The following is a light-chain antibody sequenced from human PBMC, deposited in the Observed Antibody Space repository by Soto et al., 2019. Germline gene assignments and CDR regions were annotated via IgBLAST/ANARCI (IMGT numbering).Light chain of an antibody. V-gene: IGKV3-15*01. CDR3: RQYKHWPPWLT. J-gene: IGKJ4*01. Sequence: EIVLTQSPATLSVSPGERATLSCRASQSVSSNLAWYQQKPGQAPRLLIYSASTRAPGIPGRFSGSGSGTEFTLTVSSLQSEDFAVYYCRQYKHWPPWLTFGGGTKVEIK. CDR2: SAS. CDR1: QSVSSN.